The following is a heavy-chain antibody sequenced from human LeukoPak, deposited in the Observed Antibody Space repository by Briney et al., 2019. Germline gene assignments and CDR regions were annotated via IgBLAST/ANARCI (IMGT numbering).Heavy chain of an antibody. CDR2: ISSSSYI. V-gene: IGHV3-21*01. J-gene: IGHJ4*02. CDR3: ARDRIVGATFDY. D-gene: IGHD1-26*01. CDR1: GFTVSSNY. Sequence: GGSLRLSCAASGFTVSSNYMSWVRQAPGKGLEWVSSISSSSYIYFADSVKGRFTISRDNAKNSLSLQMNSLRAEDTAVYYCARDRIVGATFDYWGQGTLVTVSS.